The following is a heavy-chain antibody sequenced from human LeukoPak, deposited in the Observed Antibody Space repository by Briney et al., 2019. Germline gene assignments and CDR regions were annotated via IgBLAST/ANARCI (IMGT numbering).Heavy chain of an antibody. CDR1: GGSISSYY. D-gene: IGHD3-3*01. J-gene: IGHJ3*02. Sequence: PSETLSLTCTVSGGSISSYYWSWIRQPPGKGLEWIGYIYYSGSTNYNPSLKSRVTISVDTSKNQFSLKLSSVTAADTAVYYCAREFGRDFWSGYYQKGAFDIWGQGTMVTVPS. V-gene: IGHV4-59*01. CDR2: IYYSGST. CDR3: AREFGRDFWSGYYQKGAFDI.